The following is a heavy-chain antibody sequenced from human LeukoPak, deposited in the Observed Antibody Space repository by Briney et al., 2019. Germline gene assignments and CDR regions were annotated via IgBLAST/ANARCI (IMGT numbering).Heavy chain of an antibody. D-gene: IGHD6-6*01. J-gene: IGHJ4*02. CDR3: ASYSSSSGVIDY. Sequence: PSETLSLTCTVSGYSISSGYYWAWIRQSPGKGLEWIGSIYNSGTTFYNPSLKSRVTISVDTSKNQFSLKLSSVTAADTAVYYCASYSSSSGVIDYWGQGTLVTVSS. CDR1: GYSISSGYY. V-gene: IGHV4-38-2*02. CDR2: IYNSGTT.